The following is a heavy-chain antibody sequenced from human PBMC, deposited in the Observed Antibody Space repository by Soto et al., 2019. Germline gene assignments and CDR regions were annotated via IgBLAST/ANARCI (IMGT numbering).Heavy chain of an antibody. CDR1: GGSISSSNW. Sequence: QVQLQESGPGLVKPSGTLSLTCAVSGGSISSSNWWSWVRQPPGKGLEWIGEIYHSGSTNYNPSLKSRFTISVDKSKNQFSLKLSSVTAADTAVYYCARDPLLYYYGSGSYRSGFDYWGQGTLVTVSS. V-gene: IGHV4-4*02. D-gene: IGHD3-10*01. J-gene: IGHJ4*02. CDR2: IYHSGST. CDR3: ARDPLLYYYGSGSYRSGFDY.